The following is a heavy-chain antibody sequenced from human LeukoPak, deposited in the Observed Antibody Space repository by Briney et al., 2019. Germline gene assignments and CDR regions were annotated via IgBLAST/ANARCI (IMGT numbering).Heavy chain of an antibody. CDR3: ARGLDYYGSGTLFDP. Sequence: PSETLSLTCTVSGGSISSGSYYWSWIRQPAGKGLEWIGRIYTSGSTNYNPSLKSRVTISVDTSKNQFSLKLSSVTAADTAVYYCARGLDYYGSGTLFDPWGQGTLVTVSS. CDR1: GGSISSGSYY. V-gene: IGHV4-61*02. J-gene: IGHJ5*02. CDR2: IYTSGST. D-gene: IGHD3-10*01.